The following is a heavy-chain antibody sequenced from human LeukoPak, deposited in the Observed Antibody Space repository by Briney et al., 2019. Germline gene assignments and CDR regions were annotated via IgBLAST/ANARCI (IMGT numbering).Heavy chain of an antibody. CDR3: ARESDYVWGSYRFPKRYFDY. CDR1: GFTSSSYW. CDR2: IKQDGSEK. V-gene: IGHV3-7*01. Sequence: GGSLRLSCAASGFTSSSYWMSWVRQAPGKGLEWVANIKQDGSEKYYVDSVKGRFTISRDNAKNSLYLQMNSLRAEDTAVYYCARESDYVWGSYRFPKRYFDYWGQGTLVTVSS. D-gene: IGHD3-16*02. J-gene: IGHJ4*02.